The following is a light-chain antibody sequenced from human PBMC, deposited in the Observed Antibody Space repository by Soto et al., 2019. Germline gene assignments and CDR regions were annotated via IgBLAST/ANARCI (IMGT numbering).Light chain of an antibody. CDR1: SGHSSYI. J-gene: IGLJ3*02. CDR3: ETWDSNTLV. Sequence: QSALTQSSSASASLGSSVKLTCTLSSGHSSYIIAWHQQQPGKAPRYLMKLEGSGSYNKGSGVPDRFSGSSSGADRYLTISNLQFEDEADYYCETWDSNTLVFGGGTKLTVL. V-gene: IGLV4-60*02. CDR2: LEGSGSY.